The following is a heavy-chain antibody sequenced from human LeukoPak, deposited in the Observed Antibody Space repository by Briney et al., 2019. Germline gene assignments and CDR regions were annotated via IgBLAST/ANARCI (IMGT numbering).Heavy chain of an antibody. CDR2: LNPSSSRK. V-gene: IGHV1-46*01. D-gene: IGHD5-18*01. J-gene: IGHJ4*02. CDR3: ARDLIVDTVMGLFDY. CDR1: GYTFTSHY. Sequence: ASVKVSCKAFGYTFTSHYMHWVRQAPGQGLEWMGILNPSSSRKTYAQKCKGRVTMTSDKSTSTVYMELSRLRSEDTAVYYCARDLIVDTVMGLFDYWGQGTLVTVSS.